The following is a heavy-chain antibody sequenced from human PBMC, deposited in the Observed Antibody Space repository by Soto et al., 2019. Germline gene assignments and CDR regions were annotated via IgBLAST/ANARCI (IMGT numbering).Heavy chain of an antibody. CDR3: ARRRGFPYYYGMDV. D-gene: IGHD5-12*01. V-gene: IGHV4-4*02. J-gene: IGHJ6*02. Sequence: SETLSLTCAVSGGSISSSNWWIWVRQPPGKGLEWIGEIYHSGSTNYNPSLKSRVTISVDKSKNQFSLKLSSVTAADTAVYYCARRRGFPYYYGMDVWGQGTTVTVSS. CDR1: GGSISSSNW. CDR2: IYHSGST.